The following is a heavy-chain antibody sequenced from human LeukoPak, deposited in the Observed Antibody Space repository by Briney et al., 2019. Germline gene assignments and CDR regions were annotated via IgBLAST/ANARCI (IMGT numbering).Heavy chain of an antibody. D-gene: IGHD2-2*02. CDR1: GGTFSSYA. CDR3: AREDCSSTSCYSIFDY. Sequence: SVKVSCKASGGTFSSYAISWVRQAPGQGLEWMGGIIPIFGTANYAQKFQGRVTITADESTSTAYMELSSLRSEDTAVYYCAREDCSSTSCYSIFDYWGQGTLVTVSS. CDR2: IIPIFGTA. J-gene: IGHJ4*02. V-gene: IGHV1-69*13.